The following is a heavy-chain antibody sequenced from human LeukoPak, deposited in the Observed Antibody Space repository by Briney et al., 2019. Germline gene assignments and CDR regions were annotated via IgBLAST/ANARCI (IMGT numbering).Heavy chain of an antibody. Sequence: GGSLRLSCAASGFTFSGSAMHWVRQAPGKGLEWVAFIRYDGSNKYYADSVKGRFTISRDNSKNTLYLQMNSLRAEDTAVYYCAILGGYSYGGRYFDYWGQGTLVTVSS. CDR1: GFTFSGSA. V-gene: IGHV3-30*02. D-gene: IGHD5-18*01. CDR3: AILGGYSYGGRYFDY. CDR2: IRYDGSNK. J-gene: IGHJ4*02.